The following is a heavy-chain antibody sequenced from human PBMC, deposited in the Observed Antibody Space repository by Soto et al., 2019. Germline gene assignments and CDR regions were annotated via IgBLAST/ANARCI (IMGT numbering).Heavy chain of an antibody. V-gene: IGHV4-39*01. J-gene: IGHJ4*02. CDR3: ARLGWPVDY. CDR2: IYYSGST. Sequence: SETLSLTCTVSGGSISSSSFYCGWICQPPGKGLEWIGSIYYSGSTYYNPSLKSRVTISVDTSKNQFSLKLSSVTAAVTAIYYCARLGWPVDYWGQGTLVTVSS. D-gene: IGHD6-19*01. CDR1: GGSISSSSFY.